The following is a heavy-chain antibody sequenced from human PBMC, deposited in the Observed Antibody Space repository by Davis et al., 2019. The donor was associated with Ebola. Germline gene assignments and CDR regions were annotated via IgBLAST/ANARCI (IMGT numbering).Heavy chain of an antibody. Sequence: HSQTLSLTCAISGDRVSNKTTAWNWIRQSPSRGLEWLGRTYYYTSKWSNDYALSVKSRITINPDTSKNQFSLQLNSVTPEDTAVYYCARGWLRVGMDVWGKGTTVTVSS. CDR3: ARGWLRVGMDV. J-gene: IGHJ6*04. CDR1: GDRVSNKTTA. V-gene: IGHV6-1*01. CDR2: TYYYTSKWSN. D-gene: IGHD5-12*01.